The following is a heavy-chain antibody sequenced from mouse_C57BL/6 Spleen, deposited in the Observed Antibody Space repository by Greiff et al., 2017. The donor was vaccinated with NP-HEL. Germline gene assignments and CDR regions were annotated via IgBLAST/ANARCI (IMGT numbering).Heavy chain of an antibody. Sequence: VQLQQPGTELVKPGASVKLSCKASGYTFTSYWMHWVKQRPGQGLEWIGNINPSNGGTNYNEKFKSKATLTVDKSSSTAYMQLSSLTSEDSAVYYCAREGLRLGRDYYAMDYWGQGTSVTVSS. V-gene: IGHV1-53*01. CDR3: AREGLRLGRDYYAMDY. D-gene: IGHD4-1*01. J-gene: IGHJ4*01. CDR1: GYTFTSYW. CDR2: INPSNGGT.